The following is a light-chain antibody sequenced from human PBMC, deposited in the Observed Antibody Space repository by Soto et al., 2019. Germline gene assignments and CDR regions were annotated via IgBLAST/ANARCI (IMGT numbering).Light chain of an antibody. CDR2: GAS. J-gene: IGKJ2*01. CDR1: QSVNGNY. CDR3: QQYGSSFRYT. V-gene: IGKV3-20*01. Sequence: ELVLTQSPGTLSLSPGERATLSCRASQSVNGNYLTWYQQKPGQAPRLLIYGASTRATGTPDRFSGSGSGTVFTLTISRLEPEDFAVYYCQQYGSSFRYTFGQGTKLEIK.